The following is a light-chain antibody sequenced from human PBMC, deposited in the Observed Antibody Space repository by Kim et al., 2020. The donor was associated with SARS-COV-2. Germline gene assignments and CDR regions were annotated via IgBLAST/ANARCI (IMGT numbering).Light chain of an antibody. V-gene: IGLV1-40*01. CDR3: QSYASSLSGWV. CDR1: SSNIGAGYD. CDR2: GNN. J-gene: IGLJ3*02. Sequence: QRVTISCTGSSSNIGAGYDVHWYQQLPGTAPKLLIYGNNNRPSGVPDRFSGSKSGTSASLAITGLQAEDEADYYCQSYASSLSGWVFGGGTQLTVL.